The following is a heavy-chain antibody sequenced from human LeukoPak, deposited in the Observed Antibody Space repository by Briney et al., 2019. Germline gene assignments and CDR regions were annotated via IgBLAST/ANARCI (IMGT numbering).Heavy chain of an antibody. CDR3: AKRGITMVRGVIGPYYFDY. CDR1: GFTFSSYA. D-gene: IGHD3-10*01. Sequence: PGGSLRLSCAASGFTFSSYAMSWVRQAPGKGLEWVSAISGSGGSTYYADSVKGRFTISRDNSKNTPYLQMNSLRAEDTAVYYCAKRGITMVRGVIGPYYFDYWGQGTLVTVSS. J-gene: IGHJ4*02. CDR2: ISGSGGST. V-gene: IGHV3-23*01.